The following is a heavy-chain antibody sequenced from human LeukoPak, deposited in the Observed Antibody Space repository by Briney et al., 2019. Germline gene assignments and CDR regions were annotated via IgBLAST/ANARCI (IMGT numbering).Heavy chain of an antibody. Sequence: SETLSLTCAVSGGSFSGYYWSWIRQPPGKGLEWIGEINHSGSTNYNPSLKSRVTIPVDTSKNQFSLKLSSVTAADTAVYHCARGSRPSIAARQGGYYYYMDVWGKGTTVTVSS. J-gene: IGHJ6*03. V-gene: IGHV4-34*01. CDR1: GGSFSGYY. CDR2: INHSGST. CDR3: ARGSRPSIAARQGGYYYYMDV. D-gene: IGHD6-6*01.